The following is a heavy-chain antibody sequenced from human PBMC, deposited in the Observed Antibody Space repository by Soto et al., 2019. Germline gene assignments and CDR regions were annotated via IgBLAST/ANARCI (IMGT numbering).Heavy chain of an antibody. CDR3: ARGEAAIRHYDDDGMDV. V-gene: IGHV1-69*12. CDR2: IIPIFGTA. Sequence: QVQLVQSGAEVKKPGSSVKVSCKASGGTFSSYAISWVRQAPGQGLEWMGGIIPIFGTANYAQKFQGRVTITADESTSTAYRGLSSRRSEDTAVYYGARGEAAIRHYDDDGMDVWGQGTTVTVSS. CDR1: GGTFSSYA. D-gene: IGHD2-2*01. J-gene: IGHJ6*02.